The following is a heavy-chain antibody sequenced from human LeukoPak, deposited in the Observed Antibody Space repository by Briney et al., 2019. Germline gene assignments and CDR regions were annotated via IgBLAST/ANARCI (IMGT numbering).Heavy chain of an antibody. CDR1: GYTFTGYY. CDR3: ARGAYYYDSSGPLDP. D-gene: IGHD3-22*01. J-gene: IGHJ5*02. Sequence: SVKVSCKASGYTFTGYYMHWVRQAPGQGLEWMGWINPNSGGTNYAQKFQGRVTMTRDTSISTAYMELSRLRSDDTAVYYCARGAYYYDSSGPLDPRGQGTLVTVSS. V-gene: IGHV1-2*02. CDR2: INPNSGGT.